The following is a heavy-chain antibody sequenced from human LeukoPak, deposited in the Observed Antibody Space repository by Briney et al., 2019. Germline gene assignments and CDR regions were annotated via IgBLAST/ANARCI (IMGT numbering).Heavy chain of an antibody. V-gene: IGHV3-23*01. J-gene: IGHJ4*02. D-gene: IGHD5-12*01. CDR3: AKDPLIDIVATPDY. CDR2: ISGSGGST. CDR1: GFTFSSYA. Sequence: PGGSLRLSCAASGFTFSSYAMSWVRQAPGKGLEWVSAISGSGGSTYYADSVKGQFTISRDNSKNTLYLQMNSLRAEDTAVYYCAKDPLIDIVATPDYWGQGTLVTVSS.